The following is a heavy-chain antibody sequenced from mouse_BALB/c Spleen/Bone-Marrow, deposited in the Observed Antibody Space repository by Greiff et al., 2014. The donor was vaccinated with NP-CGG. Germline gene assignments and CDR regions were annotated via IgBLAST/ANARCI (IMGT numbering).Heavy chain of an antibody. CDR1: GYTFTSYW. CDR3: ARGYGNSVAWFAY. V-gene: IGHV1-61*01. CDR2: IDPSDSET. Sequence: QVHVKQSGAELVRPGTSVKLSCKAAGYTFTSYWMNWVRQRPGQGLEWIGMIDPSDSETHYNQMFKDKATLTVDKSSSTAYVQLSSLTSEDSAVYYCARGYGNSVAWFAYWGQGSLVTVSA. D-gene: IGHD2-10*02. J-gene: IGHJ3*01.